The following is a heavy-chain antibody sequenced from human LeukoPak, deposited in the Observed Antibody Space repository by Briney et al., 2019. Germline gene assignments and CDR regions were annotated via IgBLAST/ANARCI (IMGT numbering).Heavy chain of an antibody. CDR1: GGSISSYY. CDR3: ARTTSRIVGAIDY. Sequence: SETLSLTCTVSGGSISSYYWSWIRQPPGKGLEWIGYIYYSGSTNYNPSLKSRVTISVDTSKNQFSLKLSSVTAADTAVYYCARTTSRIVGAIDYWGQGTLVTVSS. V-gene: IGHV4-59*08. CDR2: IYYSGST. J-gene: IGHJ4*02. D-gene: IGHD1-26*01.